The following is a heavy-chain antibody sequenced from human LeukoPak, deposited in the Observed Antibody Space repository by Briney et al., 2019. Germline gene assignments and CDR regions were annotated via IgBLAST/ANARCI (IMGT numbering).Heavy chain of an antibody. D-gene: IGHD3-10*01. Sequence: SETLSLTCAVSGGSISSGGYYWSWIRQPPGKGLEWIGEINHSGSTNYNPSLMSRVTISVDTSKNQFSLKLSSVTAADTAVYFCARQNYGSAPLRYWGQGTLVTVSS. CDR2: INHSGST. CDR3: ARQNYGSAPLRY. CDR1: GGSISSGGYY. J-gene: IGHJ4*02. V-gene: IGHV4-34*01.